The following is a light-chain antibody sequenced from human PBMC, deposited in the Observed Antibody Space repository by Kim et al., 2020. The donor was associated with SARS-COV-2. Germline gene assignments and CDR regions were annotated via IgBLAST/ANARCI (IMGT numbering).Light chain of an antibody. V-gene: IGLV2-14*03. CDR1: SSDVGGYNY. Sequence: QSALTQPASVSGSPGQSITISCTGTSSDVGGYNYVSWYQKHPGKAPKLMIYSFTQRPSGVSARFSGSKSDNTASLTISGLQPEDEADYYCSSYTSSSTVVFGGGTQLTVL. J-gene: IGLJ2*01. CDR2: SFT. CDR3: SSYTSSSTVV.